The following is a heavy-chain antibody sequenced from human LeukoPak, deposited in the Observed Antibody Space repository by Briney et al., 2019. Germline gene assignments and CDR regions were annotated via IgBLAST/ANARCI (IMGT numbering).Heavy chain of an antibody. CDR2: ISSSGSAI. V-gene: IGHV3-48*03. D-gene: IGHD6-13*01. CDR3: ASHSSSWYGFDY. CDR1: GFTFSSYE. Sequence: PGGSLRLSCAASGFTFSSYEMTWVRQAPGKGLEWISYISSSGSAIYYADSVKGRFTISRDNSKNTLYLQMNSLRAEDTAVYYCASHSSSWYGFDYWGQGTLVTVSS. J-gene: IGHJ4*02.